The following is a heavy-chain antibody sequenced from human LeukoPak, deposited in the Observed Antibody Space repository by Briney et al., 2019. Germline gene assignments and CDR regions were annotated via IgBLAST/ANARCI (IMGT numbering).Heavy chain of an antibody. CDR3: AKASMIVVVTQYYFDY. Sequence: TGGSLRLSCSASGFSFSSYAMHWVRQAPGKGLEYVSAISSNGGSTYYADSVKGRFTISRDNSKNTLYLQMNSLRAEDTAVYYCAKASMIVVVTQYYFDYWGQGTPVTVSS. V-gene: IGHV3-64*04. CDR1: GFSFSSYA. D-gene: IGHD3-22*01. CDR2: ISSNGGST. J-gene: IGHJ4*02.